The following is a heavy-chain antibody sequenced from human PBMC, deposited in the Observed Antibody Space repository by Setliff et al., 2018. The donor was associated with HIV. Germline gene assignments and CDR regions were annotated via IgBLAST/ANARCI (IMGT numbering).Heavy chain of an antibody. CDR1: GFTFTNYA. CDR2: ISYDGSNK. J-gene: IGHJ4*01. D-gene: IGHD2-15*01. CDR3: AKDGISGGAYPPYYFDY. V-gene: IGHV3-30*14. Sequence: GGSLRLSCAASGFTFTNYAMHWVRQAPGKGLEWVAVISYDGSNKYYADSVKGRFTISRDNSKNTLYLQMNRLRVEDTAVYYCAKDGISGGAYPPYYFDYW.